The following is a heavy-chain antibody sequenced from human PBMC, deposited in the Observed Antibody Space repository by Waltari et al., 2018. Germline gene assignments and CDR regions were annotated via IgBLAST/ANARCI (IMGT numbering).Heavy chain of an antibody. V-gene: IGHV4-39*01. CDR1: GPYIAGSLFY. CDR2: IYSSWRT. Sequence: QTQLQESGPGLVKASETVSLNCSVTGPYIAGSLFYWGWIRQPPGRGLEWRGTIYSSWRTTYNPSLKSRVTMSIHTTTNQFALKLTSVTAADTAFYFCARFGHISPLEDWGQGTLITVSS. D-gene: IGHD3-3*01. J-gene: IGHJ4*02. CDR3: ARFGHISPLED.